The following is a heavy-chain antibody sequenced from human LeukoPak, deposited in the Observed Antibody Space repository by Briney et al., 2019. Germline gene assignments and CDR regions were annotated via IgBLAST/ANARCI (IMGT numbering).Heavy chain of an antibody. CDR3: ARRRYYYDSSGYYYGPDKFYFDY. D-gene: IGHD3-22*01. CDR1: GYSFTSYW. V-gene: IGHV5-51*01. CDR2: IYPGDSDT. Sequence: GESLKISCKGSGYSFTSYWIGWVRQMPGKGLEWMGIIYPGDSDTRYSPSFQGQVTISADKSISTAYLQWSSLKASDTAMYYCARRRYYYDSSGYYYGPDKFYFDYWGQGTLVTVPS. J-gene: IGHJ4*02.